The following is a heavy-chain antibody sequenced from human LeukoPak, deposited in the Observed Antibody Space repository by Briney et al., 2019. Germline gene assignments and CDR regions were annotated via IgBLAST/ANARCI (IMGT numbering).Heavy chain of an antibody. V-gene: IGHV4-39*07. CDR1: GGSISSSSYY. Sequence: PSETLSLTCTVSGGSISSSSYYWGWIRQPPGKGLEWIGSIYYSGSTYYNPSLKSRVTISVDTSKNQFSLKLSSVTAADTAVYCCARGSVYYYDSSGFVDYWGQGTLVTVSS. CDR2: IYYSGST. CDR3: ARGSVYYYDSSGFVDY. D-gene: IGHD3-22*01. J-gene: IGHJ4*02.